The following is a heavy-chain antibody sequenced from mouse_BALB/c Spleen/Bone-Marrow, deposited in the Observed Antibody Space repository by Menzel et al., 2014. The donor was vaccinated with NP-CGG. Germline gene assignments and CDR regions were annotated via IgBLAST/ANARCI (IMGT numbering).Heavy chain of an antibody. Sequence: EVHLVGSGGGLVKSGGSLKLSCAASGFTFNSYGMSWVRQTPEKRLEWVATISGGGSYTFYPDSVKGRFTISRDNAKNNLYLQLSSLRSEDTALYYCARHAYYDQTEVSFVYWGQGTLVTVSA. V-gene: IGHV5-9-2*01. D-gene: IGHD2-4*01. CDR1: GFTFNSYG. CDR2: ISGGGSYT. CDR3: ARHAYYDQTEVSFVY. J-gene: IGHJ3*01.